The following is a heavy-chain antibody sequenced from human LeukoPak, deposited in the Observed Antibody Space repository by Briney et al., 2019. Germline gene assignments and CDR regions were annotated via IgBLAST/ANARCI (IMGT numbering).Heavy chain of an antibody. CDR3: ARAVPHYGMDV. CDR1: GYTFTDYY. CDR2: INPNSGGT. V-gene: IGHV1-2*02. Sequence: ASVTVSFKASGYTFTDYYMHWVRQAPGQGREWMGWINPNSGGTNYAQKFQGRVTMTRDTSISTAYMELSRLRSDDTAVYYCARAVPHYGMDVWGQGTTVTVSS. J-gene: IGHJ6*02. D-gene: IGHD3-10*01.